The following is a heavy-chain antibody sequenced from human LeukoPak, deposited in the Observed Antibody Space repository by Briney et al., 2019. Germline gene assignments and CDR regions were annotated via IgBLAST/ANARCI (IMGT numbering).Heavy chain of an antibody. Sequence: ASVKVSCKASGGTFSSYAISWVRQAPGQGLEWMGGIIPIFGTANYAQKFQGRVTITADESTSTAYMELSSLRSEDTAVYYCARDLVYEQQLVGWFDPWGQGTLVTVSS. CDR2: IIPIFGTA. CDR1: GGTFSSYA. D-gene: IGHD6-13*01. J-gene: IGHJ5*02. CDR3: ARDLVYEQQLVGWFDP. V-gene: IGHV1-69*13.